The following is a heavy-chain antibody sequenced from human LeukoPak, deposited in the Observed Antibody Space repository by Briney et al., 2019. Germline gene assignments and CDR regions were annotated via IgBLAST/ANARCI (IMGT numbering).Heavy chain of an antibody. J-gene: IGHJ5*02. D-gene: IGHD3-22*01. CDR2: INPNSGGT. CDR1: GYTFTGYY. V-gene: IGHV1-2*02. CDR3: ARALMGSSGYYLDWFDP. Sequence: GASVKVSCKASGYTFTGYYMHWVRQAPGQGLEWMGWINPNSGGTNYAQKLQGRVTMTTDTSTSTAYMELRSLRSDDTAVYYCARALMGSSGYYLDWFDPWGQGTLVTVSS.